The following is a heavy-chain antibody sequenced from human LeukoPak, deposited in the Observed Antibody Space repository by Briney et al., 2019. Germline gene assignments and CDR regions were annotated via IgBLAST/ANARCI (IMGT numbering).Heavy chain of an antibody. CDR3: ATVLWFGGYSYGYYGMDV. CDR2: FDPEDGET. Sequence: ASVKVSCKVSGFTLTELSMHWVRQAPGKGLEWMGGFDPEDGETIYAQKFQGRVTMTEDTSTDTAYMELSSLRSEDTAVYYCATVLWFGGYSYGYYGMDVWGQGTTVTVSS. CDR1: GFTLTELS. V-gene: IGHV1-24*01. D-gene: IGHD5-18*01. J-gene: IGHJ6*02.